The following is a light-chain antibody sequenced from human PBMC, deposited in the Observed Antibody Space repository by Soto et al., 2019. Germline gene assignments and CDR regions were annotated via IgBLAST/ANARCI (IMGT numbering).Light chain of an antibody. CDR2: DAS. Sequence: DIQMTQSPSTLSASVGDRVTITCRASQSISSWLAWYQQKPGTAPKLLIYDASSLESGVPSRFSGSGSGTEFALTISSLQPDDFATYYCQQYNSYSPVSFGQGTKLEIK. V-gene: IGKV1-5*01. CDR3: QQYNSYSPVS. J-gene: IGKJ2*01. CDR1: QSISSW.